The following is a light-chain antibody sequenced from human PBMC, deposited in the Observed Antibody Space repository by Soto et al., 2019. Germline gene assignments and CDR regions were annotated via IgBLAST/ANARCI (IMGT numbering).Light chain of an antibody. CDR2: DTS. J-gene: IGKJ5*01. CDR1: QGIGDT. Sequence: EVVMRQSPATLSVSPGEGATLSCRASQGIGDTLAWYQHKPGQTPRLLIYDTSTRATGVPTRFSGSRSGAEFTLTISSLEPEDFAVYYCQQRSNWPPITFAQGTRLEIK. CDR3: QQRSNWPPIT. V-gene: IGKV3-11*01.